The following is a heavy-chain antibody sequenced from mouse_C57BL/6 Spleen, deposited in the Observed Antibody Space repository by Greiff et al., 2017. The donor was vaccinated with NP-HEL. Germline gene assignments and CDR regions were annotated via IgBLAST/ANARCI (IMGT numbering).Heavy chain of an antibody. J-gene: IGHJ4*01. D-gene: IGHD4-1*01. CDR2: INPSSGYT. V-gene: IGHV1-4*01. Sequence: VQRVESGAELARPGASVKMSCKASGYTFTSYTMHWVKQRPGQGLEWIGYINPSSGYTKYNQKFKDKATLTADKSSSTAYMQLSSLTSEDSAVYYCARPADWDPYAMDYWGQGTSVTVSS. CDR1: GYTFTSYT. CDR3: ARPADWDPYAMDY.